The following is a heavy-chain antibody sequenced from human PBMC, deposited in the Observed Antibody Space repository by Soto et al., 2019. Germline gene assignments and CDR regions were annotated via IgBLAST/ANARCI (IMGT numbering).Heavy chain of an antibody. J-gene: IGHJ4*02. CDR3: AKLYSTGYYEKNTFDY. CDR2: INTNTGNP. V-gene: IGHV7-4-1*01. D-gene: IGHD3-22*01. Sequence: ASVKVSCKASGYTFTSYAMNWVRQAPGQGLEWMGWINTNTGNPTYAQGFTGRFVFSLDTSVSTAYLQICSLKAEDTAVYYCAKLYSTGYYEKNTFDYWGQGTLVTVSS. CDR1: GYTFTSYA.